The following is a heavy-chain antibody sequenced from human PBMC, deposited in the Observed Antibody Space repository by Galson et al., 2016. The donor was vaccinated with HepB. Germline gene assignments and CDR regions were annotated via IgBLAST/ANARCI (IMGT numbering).Heavy chain of an antibody. CDR2: IYYSGTT. CDR3: AREIYSDTSAYAMIEN. D-gene: IGHD3-22*01. Sequence: ETLSLTCTVSGGSISSRRYYWGWIRQPPGKGLEWIGSIYYSGTTYHNPSLKSRVTISVDTSKNLFSLRLSSVTAADTAVYYCAREIYSDTSAYAMIENWGQGTLVTVSS. CDR1: GGSISSRRYY. J-gene: IGHJ4*02. V-gene: IGHV4-39*02.